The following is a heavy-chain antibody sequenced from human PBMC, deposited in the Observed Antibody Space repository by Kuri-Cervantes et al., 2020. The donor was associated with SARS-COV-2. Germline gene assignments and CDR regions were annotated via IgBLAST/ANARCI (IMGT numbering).Heavy chain of an antibody. Sequence: GGSLRLSCAASGFTFFTYAMSWVRQAPGKGLEWVSVIYSGGSTYYADSVKGRFTISRDNSKNTLYLQMNSLRAEDTAVCYCARVRVTGTMSYYYGMDVWGQGTTVTVSS. CDR2: IYSGGST. V-gene: IGHV3-66*01. D-gene: IGHD1-7*01. CDR3: ARVRVTGTMSYYYGMDV. J-gene: IGHJ6*02. CDR1: GFTFFTYA.